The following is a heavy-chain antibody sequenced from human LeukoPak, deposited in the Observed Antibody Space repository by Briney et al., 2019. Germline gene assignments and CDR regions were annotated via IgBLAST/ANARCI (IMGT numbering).Heavy chain of an antibody. CDR3: ARGYSYGMDV. D-gene: IGHD1-1*01. CDR1: GYTFSSHA. CDR2: SNVGNGNT. J-gene: IGHJ6*02. V-gene: IGHV1-3*02. Sequence: ASVKVSCKASGYTFSSHAMHWVRQAPGQGLEWMGWSNVGNGNTKYSQEFQGRVTITRDTSASTAYMELSSLRSEDMAVYYCARGYSYGMDVWGQGTTVTVSS.